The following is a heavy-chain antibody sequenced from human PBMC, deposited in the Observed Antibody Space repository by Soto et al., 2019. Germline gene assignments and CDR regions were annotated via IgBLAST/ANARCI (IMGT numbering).Heavy chain of an antibody. CDR2: VSAYNGER. D-gene: IGHD6-6*01. CDR3: SRGTSIPASGDY. CDR1: GYTFTNYG. J-gene: IGHJ4*01. V-gene: IGHV1-18*01. Sequence: QVQLVQSGAEVKKPGASVKVSCKASGYTFTNYGINWVRQAPGQGLEWLGWVSAYNGERRYAQRVQDRVIMTTDTSTTTAYMELRSLRSDDTAVYYFSRGTSIPASGDYWGQGTLVTVSS.